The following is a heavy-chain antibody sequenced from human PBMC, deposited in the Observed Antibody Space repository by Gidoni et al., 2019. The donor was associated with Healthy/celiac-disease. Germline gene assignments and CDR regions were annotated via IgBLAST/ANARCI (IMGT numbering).Heavy chain of an antibody. V-gene: IGHV4-39*01. CDR3: ASRSPIAAAVDY. Sequence: EGLEWIGSIYYSGSTYYNPPLKSRVTISVDTSKNQFSLKLSSVTAADTAVYYCASRSPIAAAVDYWGQGTLVTVSS. CDR2: IYYSGST. D-gene: IGHD6-13*01. J-gene: IGHJ4*02.